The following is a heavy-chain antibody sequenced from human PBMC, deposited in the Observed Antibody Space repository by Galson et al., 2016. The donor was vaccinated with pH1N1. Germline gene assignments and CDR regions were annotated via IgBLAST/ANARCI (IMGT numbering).Heavy chain of an antibody. CDR3: ARLWYGEYIDY. CDR1: GVSLSSGDYY. V-gene: IGHV4-30-4*08. D-gene: IGHD3-10*01. CDR2: IYFTGST. J-gene: IGHJ4*02. Sequence: TLSLTCTVSGVSLSSGDYYWSWLRQPPGKGLEWIGFIYFTGSTYYSPSLKSRISMSLDTSNNQFSLRLTSLTAADTAVYYCARLWYGEYIDYWGQGTRVTVSS.